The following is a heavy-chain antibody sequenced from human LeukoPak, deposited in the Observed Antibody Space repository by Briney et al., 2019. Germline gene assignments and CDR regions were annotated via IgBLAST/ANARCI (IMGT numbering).Heavy chain of an antibody. J-gene: IGHJ3*02. CDR3: ATLLLHDAFDI. D-gene: IGHD3-22*01. V-gene: IGHV4-34*01. CDR2: INHSGST. Sequence: SETLSLTCAVYGGSFSCYYWSWIRQPPGKGLEWIGEINHSGSTNYNPSLKSRVTISVDTSKNQFSLKLSSVTAADTAVYYCATLLLHDAFDIWGQGTMVTVSS. CDR1: GGSFSCYY.